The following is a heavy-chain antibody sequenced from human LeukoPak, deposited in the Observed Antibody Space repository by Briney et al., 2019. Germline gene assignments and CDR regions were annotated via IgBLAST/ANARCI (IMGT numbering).Heavy chain of an antibody. Sequence: GGSLRLSCAASGFNFITAAMTWVRQAPGKGLEWVSLIGSSGGSTYYADSVKGRCTISRDNSKNTLYLEMNSLRAEDTAVYYCATDPTVAGTSEYFQHWGQGTLVTVSS. D-gene: IGHD6-19*01. J-gene: IGHJ1*01. V-gene: IGHV3-23*01. CDR1: GFNFITAA. CDR2: IGSSGGST. CDR3: ATDPTVAGTSEYFQH.